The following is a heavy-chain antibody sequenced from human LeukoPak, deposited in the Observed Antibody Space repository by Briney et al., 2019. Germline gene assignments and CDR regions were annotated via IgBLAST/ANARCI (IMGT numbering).Heavy chain of an antibody. V-gene: IGHV1-46*01. D-gene: IGHD3-22*01. J-gene: IGHJ4*02. CDR1: GYTFTSYY. CDR3: ARTSYQHYYDSSGYPY. CDR2: INPSGGAT. Sequence: ASVKVSCKASGYTFTSYYMHWVRQAPGRGLEWMGIINPSGGATTYAQKFQGRVTMTRDTSTSTVYMELSSLRSEDTAIYYCARTSYQHYYDSSGYPYWGQGTLVTVSS.